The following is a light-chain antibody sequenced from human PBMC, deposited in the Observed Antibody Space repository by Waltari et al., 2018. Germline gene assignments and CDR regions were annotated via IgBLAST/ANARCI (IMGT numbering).Light chain of an antibody. V-gene: IGLV1-40*01. J-gene: IGLJ3*02. Sequence: QSVLTQPPSVSGAPGQRVTISCTGSRSNIGAGFDVHWYQHLPGAAPKLLIYGSASRPDGVPDRFSGSKSGTSASLAINGVQAEDEADYYCQSYDSSLSAAVFGGGTKLTV. CDR2: GSA. CDR3: QSYDSSLSAAV. CDR1: RSNIGAGFD.